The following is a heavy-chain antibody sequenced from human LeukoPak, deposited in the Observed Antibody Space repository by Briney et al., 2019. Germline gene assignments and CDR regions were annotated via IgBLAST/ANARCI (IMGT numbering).Heavy chain of an antibody. J-gene: IGHJ4*02. CDR2: ISHSGST. D-gene: IGHD2-2*01. Sequence: PSETLSLTCAVYGGSFSGYYWSWIRQPPGKGLEFIGEISHSGSTNYNPSLKSRVTISIDTSKNQFSLSLSSVTAADTAVYYCARGRTMPLWGQGTLVTVSS. CDR1: GGSFSGYY. V-gene: IGHV4-34*01. CDR3: ARGRTMPL.